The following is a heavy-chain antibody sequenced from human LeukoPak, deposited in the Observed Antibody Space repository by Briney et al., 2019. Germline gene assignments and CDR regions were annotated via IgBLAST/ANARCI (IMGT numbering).Heavy chain of an antibody. J-gene: IGHJ4*02. CDR1: GFTFSSYS. CDR2: ITTSNSII. D-gene: IGHD4-23*01. Sequence: PGGSLRLSCAASGFTFSSYSMNWVRQAPGKGLEWVSYITTSNSIIYYADSVKGRFTISRDDAKNSLYLHMNSLRAEDTAVYYCARDYGGSSPFDYWGQGTLVTVSS. CDR3: ARDYGGSSPFDY. V-gene: IGHV3-48*01.